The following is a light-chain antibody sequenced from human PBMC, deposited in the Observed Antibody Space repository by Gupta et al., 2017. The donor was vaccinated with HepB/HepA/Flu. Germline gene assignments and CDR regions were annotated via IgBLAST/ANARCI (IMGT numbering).Light chain of an antibody. CDR2: AAF. Sequence: DIQMTQSPSSLSASVGDRVTITCRASQDIRNNLGWYQQKPGTVPKCLIYAAFTLQTGVPSRFSGSNFGTEFTLTISSLQPEDFATYYCLQENTYPWTFGQGTKVEIK. CDR3: LQENTYPWT. CDR1: QDIRNN. V-gene: IGKV1-17*01. J-gene: IGKJ1*01.